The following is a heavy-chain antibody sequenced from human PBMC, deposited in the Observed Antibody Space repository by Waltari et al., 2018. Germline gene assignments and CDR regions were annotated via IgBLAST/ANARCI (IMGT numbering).Heavy chain of an antibody. CDR3: ARGLSGSYHTPIGH. J-gene: IGHJ4*01. CDR2: INPNSDET. V-gene: IGHV1-2*02. Sequence: QVQLVQSGAEVKKPGASVKVSCKASGYTFTGYYIHWVRQAPGQGLEWMGWINPNSDETNYAQTFQGRATVTRDTSISTAYMELSSLISGDTAVYFRARGLSGSYHTPIGHWGQGTLVTVSS. CDR1: GYTFTGYY. D-gene: IGHD1-26*01.